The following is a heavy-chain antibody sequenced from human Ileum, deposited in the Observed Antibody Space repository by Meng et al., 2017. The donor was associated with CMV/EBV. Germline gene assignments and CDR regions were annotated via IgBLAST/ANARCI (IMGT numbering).Heavy chain of an antibody. V-gene: IGHV3-74*01. CDR1: GFTLNNYW. Sequence: CAASGFTLNNYWMHWVRQAPGKGLVWVSRINPDGSSTAYADFVKGRFTISRDNAKNTLYLQMNSLGAEDTAVYYCVRLNSLTPFDYWGQGTLVTVSS. CDR2: INPDGSST. CDR3: VRLNSLTPFDY. J-gene: IGHJ4*02. D-gene: IGHD3-9*01.